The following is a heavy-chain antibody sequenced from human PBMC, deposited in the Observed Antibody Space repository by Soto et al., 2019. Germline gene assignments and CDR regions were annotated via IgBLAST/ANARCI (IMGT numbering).Heavy chain of an antibody. J-gene: IGHJ4*02. D-gene: IGHD1-26*01. Sequence: QVQLVQSGAEVKKPGASVKVSCKASGYTFTSYGISWVRQAPGQGLEWMGWISADNGNTNYAQRLQSRVTMTTDTSTSTADTQVRGLRSGDTAVYYSARGVGASYYFDYWGQGTLGTVSS. CDR2: ISADNGNT. CDR3: ARGVGASYYFDY. V-gene: IGHV1-18*01. CDR1: GYTFTSYG.